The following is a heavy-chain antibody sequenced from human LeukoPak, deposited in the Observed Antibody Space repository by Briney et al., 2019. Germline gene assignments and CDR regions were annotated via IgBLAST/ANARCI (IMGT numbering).Heavy chain of an antibody. J-gene: IGHJ4*02. CDR1: GGSFSGYY. V-gene: IGHV4-34*01. CDR2: INHSGST. CDR3: ARASMVRGITPGRRDY. D-gene: IGHD3-10*01. Sequence: SETLSLTCAVYGGSFSGYYWSWIRQPPGKGLEWIGEINHSGSTNYNPSLKSRVTISVDTSKNQFSLKLSSVTAADTAVYYCARASMVRGITPGRRDYWGQGTLVTVSS.